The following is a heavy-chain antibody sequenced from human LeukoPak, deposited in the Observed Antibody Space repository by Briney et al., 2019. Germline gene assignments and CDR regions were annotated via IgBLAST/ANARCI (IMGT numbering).Heavy chain of an antibody. Sequence: ASVKVSCKASGYTFTGYYMHWVRQAPGQGLEWMGWMNPNSGNTGYAQKFQGRVTMTRNTSISTAYMELSSLRSEDTAVYYCARFGFTRRDYWGQGTLATVSS. V-gene: IGHV1-8*02. J-gene: IGHJ4*02. CDR3: ARFGFTRRDY. CDR1: GYTFTGYY. CDR2: MNPNSGNT. D-gene: IGHD3-10*01.